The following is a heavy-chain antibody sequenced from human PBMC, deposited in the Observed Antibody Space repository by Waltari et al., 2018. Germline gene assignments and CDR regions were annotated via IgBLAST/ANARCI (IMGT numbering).Heavy chain of an antibody. CDR3: ARGFRQRYNWNRFDY. CDR2: INHSGST. V-gene: IGHV4-34*01. J-gene: IGHJ4*02. D-gene: IGHD1-20*01. CDR1: GGSFSGYY. Sequence: QVQLQQWGAGLLKPSETLSLTCAVYGGSFSGYYWSWIRKPPGKGLEWIGEINHSGSTNYNPSLKSRVTISVDTSKNQFSLKLSSVTAADTAVYYCARGFRQRYNWNRFDYWGQGTLVTVSS.